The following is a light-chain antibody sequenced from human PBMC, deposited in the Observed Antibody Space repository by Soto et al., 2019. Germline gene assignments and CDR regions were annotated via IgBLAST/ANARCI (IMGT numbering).Light chain of an antibody. J-gene: IGKJ1*01. CDR3: QQYGSSRWT. CDR2: GAS. CDR1: QSVNNNY. V-gene: IGKV3-20*01. Sequence: IVLTQSPGTLSLSPGERATLSCRASQSVNNNYLAWYQQKPGQAPRLLIYGASSRATGIPDRFSGSGSGTDFTLTISRLEPEDFAVYYCQQYGSSRWTFGQGTKVDIK.